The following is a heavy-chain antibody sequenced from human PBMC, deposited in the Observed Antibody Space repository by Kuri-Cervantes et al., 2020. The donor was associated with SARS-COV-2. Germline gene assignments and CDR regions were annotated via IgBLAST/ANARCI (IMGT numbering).Heavy chain of an antibody. J-gene: IGHJ4*02. V-gene: IGHV4-34*01. D-gene: IGHD3-22*01. Sequence: ESLKISCAASGFSFSSYGMSWIRQPPGKGLEWIGEINHSGSTNYNPSLKSRVTISVDTSKNQFSLKLSSVTAADTAVYYCARATYHYDSSGYYSDYWGQGTLVTVSS. CDR2: INHSGST. CDR1: GFSFSSYG. CDR3: ARATYHYDSSGYYSDY.